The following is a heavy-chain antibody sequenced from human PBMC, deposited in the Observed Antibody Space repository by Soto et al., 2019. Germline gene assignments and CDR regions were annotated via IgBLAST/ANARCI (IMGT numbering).Heavy chain of an antibody. CDR1: GFTFSSYS. V-gene: IGHV3-48*01. Sequence: PGGSPRLSCAASGFTFSSYSMNWVRQAPGKGLEWVSYISSSSSTIYYADSVKGRFTISRDNAKNSLYLQMNSLRAEDTAVYYCARHYDFWSGQFDAFDIWGQGTMVTVSS. J-gene: IGHJ3*02. D-gene: IGHD3-3*01. CDR3: ARHYDFWSGQFDAFDI. CDR2: ISSSSSTI.